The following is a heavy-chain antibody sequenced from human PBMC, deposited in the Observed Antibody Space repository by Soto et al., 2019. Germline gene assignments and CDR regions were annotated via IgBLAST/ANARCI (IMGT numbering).Heavy chain of an antibody. CDR3: AGRYCTNGVCYTNYCYYIDV. V-gene: IGHV3-23*01. CDR2: ITTSGGNT. D-gene: IGHD2-8*01. CDR1: GFTFSTYA. Sequence: EVQLLESGGGLVQPGGSLRLSCAASGFTFSTYAMSWVRQAPGKGLEWVSTITTSGGNTYYADSVQGRFTISRDNSKTTLYLQMNSLRAEDTAVYYCAGRYCTNGVCYTNYCYYIDVWGKGTTVTVSS. J-gene: IGHJ6*03.